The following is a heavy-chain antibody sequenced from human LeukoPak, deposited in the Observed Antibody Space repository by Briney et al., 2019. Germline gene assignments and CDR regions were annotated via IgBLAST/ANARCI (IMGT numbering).Heavy chain of an antibody. CDR3: AREGYCSRTSCYGYY. CDR2: IIPIFGTA. J-gene: IGHJ4*02. Sequence: SVKVSCKASGGTFLSYAISWVRQPPGQGREGMVGIIPIFGTANYAQKFQGRGTITADEPTSTAYMELSSLRSEDTAVYYCAREGYCSRTSCYGYYWGQGTLVTVSS. CDR1: GGTFLSYA. D-gene: IGHD2-2*01. V-gene: IGHV1-69*13.